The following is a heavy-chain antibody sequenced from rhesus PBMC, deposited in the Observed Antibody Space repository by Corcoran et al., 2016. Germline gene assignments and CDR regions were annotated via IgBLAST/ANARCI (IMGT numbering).Heavy chain of an antibody. J-gene: IGHJ6*01. V-gene: IGHV5-2*01. CDR1: GYSFTSYW. CDR3: AKGPYYNFWTGYYEEGYGLDS. Sequence: EVQLVQSGAEVKRPGESLKISCKTSGYSFTSYWISWVRQMPGKGLEWMGAIDPSDSDTRYTPSFQGQVNISADKSISTAYLQWSSLKASDTATYYCAKGPYYNFWTGYYEEGYGLDSWGQGVVVTVSS. D-gene: IGHD3-3*01. CDR2: IDPSDSDT.